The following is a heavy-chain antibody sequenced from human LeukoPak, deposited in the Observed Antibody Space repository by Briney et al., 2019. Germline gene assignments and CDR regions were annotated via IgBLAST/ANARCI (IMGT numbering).Heavy chain of an antibody. J-gene: IGHJ4*02. V-gene: IGHV3-74*01. CDR2: IKSDGSST. D-gene: IGHD2-21*02. CDR1: GFTFSSYW. Sequence: PGGSLRLSCAASGFTFSSYWMHWVRQAPGKGLVWVSRIKSDGSSTTYVDSVKGRFTISRDNAKNTLYLQMNSLRAEDTAVYYCEARSRDCGGDCFSDYWGQGTLVTVSS. CDR3: EARSRDCGGDCFSDY.